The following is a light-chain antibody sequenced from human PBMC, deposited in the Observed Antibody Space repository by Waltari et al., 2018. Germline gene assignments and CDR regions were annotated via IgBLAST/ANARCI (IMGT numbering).Light chain of an antibody. CDR1: QSVSSN. V-gene: IGKV3-15*01. CDR2: GAS. CDR3: KQYNNWPYT. Sequence: EIVMTQSPATLSVSPGERATLSCRASQSVSSNLAGYQQKPGQAPRLLIYGASTRATGIPARFSGSGCGTEFTLTISSMQSEDFAVYYCKQYNNWPYTFGQGTKLEIK. J-gene: IGKJ2*01.